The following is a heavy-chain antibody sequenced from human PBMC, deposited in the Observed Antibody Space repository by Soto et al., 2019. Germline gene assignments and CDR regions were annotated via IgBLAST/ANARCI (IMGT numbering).Heavy chain of an antibody. Sequence: GECLRISCKGSGYSFTSYWIGWVGQMPGKGLEWMWIIYPGDSDTRYSPSFQGQVTISADKSSSTAYLQWSSLKASDTAMYYFESSYYDISGPYSHYWGQGTLVTVSS. V-gene: IGHV5-51*01. D-gene: IGHD3-22*01. CDR1: GYSFTSYW. J-gene: IGHJ4*02. CDR3: ESSYYDISGPYSHY. CDR2: IYPGDSDT.